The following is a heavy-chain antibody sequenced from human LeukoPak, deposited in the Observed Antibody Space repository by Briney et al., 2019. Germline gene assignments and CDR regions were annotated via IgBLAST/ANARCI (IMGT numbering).Heavy chain of an antibody. D-gene: IGHD3-10*01. Sequence: SETLSLTCTVSGYSISSGYYWGWIRQPPGKGLEWIGSIYHSGSTYYNPSLKSRVTISVDTSKNQFSLKLSSVTAADTAVYYCARGTYGSGSYSYWGQGTLVTVSS. V-gene: IGHV4-38-2*02. CDR1: GYSISSGYY. CDR3: ARGTYGSGSYSY. CDR2: IYHSGST. J-gene: IGHJ4*02.